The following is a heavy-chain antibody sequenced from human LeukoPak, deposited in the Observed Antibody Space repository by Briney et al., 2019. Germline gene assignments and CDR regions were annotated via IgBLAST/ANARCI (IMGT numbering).Heavy chain of an antibody. Sequence: ASVKVSCKASGYTFTSYDINWVRQATGQGLEWMGWMNPNSGNTGYAQKFQGRVTMTRSTSISTAYMELSSLRSEDTAVYYCARPRTRVYSSGWYGAFDIWGQGTMVTVSS. V-gene: IGHV1-8*01. CDR3: ARPRTRVYSSGWYGAFDI. CDR2: MNPNSGNT. J-gene: IGHJ3*02. D-gene: IGHD6-19*01. CDR1: GYTFTSYD.